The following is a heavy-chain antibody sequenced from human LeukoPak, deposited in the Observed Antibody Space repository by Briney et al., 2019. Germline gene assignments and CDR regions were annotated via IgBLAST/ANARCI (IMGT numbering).Heavy chain of an antibody. CDR2: ISYDGSNK. D-gene: IGHD6-13*01. J-gene: IGHJ4*02. CDR1: GFTFSSYG. Sequence: AGRSLRLSCAASGFTFSSYGVHWVRQAPGKGLVWVAVISYDGSNKYYADSVKGRFTISRDNSKNTLYLQMNSLRAEDTAVYYCAKEGHGSSLDYWGQGTLVTVSS. CDR3: AKEGHGSSLDY. V-gene: IGHV3-30*18.